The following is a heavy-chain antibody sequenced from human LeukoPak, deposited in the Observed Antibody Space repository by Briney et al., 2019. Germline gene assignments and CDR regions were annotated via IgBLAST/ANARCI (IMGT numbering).Heavy chain of an antibody. J-gene: IGHJ5*02. CDR2: INQDGSEK. V-gene: IGHV3-7*01. CDR3: ARDTFKWGTSKWFDP. CDR1: GFTFSNAW. Sequence: GGSLRLSCAASGFTFSNAWMSWVRQAPGKGLEWVANINQDGSEKHYVDSVKGRFSISRDSAKNSLYLQMNSLRAEDTAVYYCARDTFKWGTSKWFDPWGQGTLVTVSS. D-gene: IGHD2-8*01.